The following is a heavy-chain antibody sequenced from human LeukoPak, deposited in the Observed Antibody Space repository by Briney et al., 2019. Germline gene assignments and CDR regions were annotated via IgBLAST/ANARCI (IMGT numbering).Heavy chain of an antibody. CDR3: ARHEGSSWYRGFDP. D-gene: IGHD6-13*01. CDR1: GGTISSYS. CDR2: IYYSGST. J-gene: IGHJ5*02. Sequence: SETLSLTCTVSGGTISSYSWDWIRQPPGKGLAWIGHIYYSGSTTYNPSLKSRVTMSVDTSKNQFSLKLSAVTAADTAVYYCARHEGSSWYRGFDPWGQGTLVTVSS. V-gene: IGHV4-59*08.